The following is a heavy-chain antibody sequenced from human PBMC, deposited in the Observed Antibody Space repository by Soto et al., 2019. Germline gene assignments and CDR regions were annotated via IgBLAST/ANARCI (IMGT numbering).Heavy chain of an antibody. CDR2: ISYDGSNK. J-gene: IGHJ4*02. Sequence: QVQLVESGGGVVQPGRSLRLSCAASGFTFSSYAMHWVRQAPGKGLEWVAVISYDGSNKYYADSVKGRFTISRDNSENTLYLQMNSLSAEDTAVYYCARDDIVLMVYAPPPCFLDYWGQGTLVTVSS. V-gene: IGHV3-30-3*01. CDR3: ARDDIVLMVYAPPPCFLDY. D-gene: IGHD2-8*01. CDR1: GFTFSSYA.